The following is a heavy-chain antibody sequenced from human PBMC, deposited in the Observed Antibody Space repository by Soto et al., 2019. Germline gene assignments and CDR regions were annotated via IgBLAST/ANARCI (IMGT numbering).Heavy chain of an antibody. CDR2: ISGSGGST. V-gene: IGHV3-23*01. J-gene: IGHJ5*01. CDR1: GFTFSSYA. Sequence: GGSLRLSCAASGFTFSSYAMSWVRQAPGKGLEWVSAISGSGGSTYYADSVKGRFTISRDNSKDTLYLQMNGLRVEDTAIYYCAKGEALYSSHPWDSWGHGTLVTVSS. CDR3: AKGEALYSSHPWDS. D-gene: IGHD3-22*01.